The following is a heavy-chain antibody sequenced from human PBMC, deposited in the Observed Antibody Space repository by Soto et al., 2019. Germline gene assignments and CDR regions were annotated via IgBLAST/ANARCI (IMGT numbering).Heavy chain of an antibody. D-gene: IGHD1-26*01. CDR2: IAYDGNEK. CDR1: GFTFKTHA. V-gene: IGHV3-30*18. CDR3: GKDVGDYVPYYYGVDV. J-gene: IGHJ6*02. Sequence: QVQQVESGGGVVQPGTSLRLSCAASGFTFKTHATHWVRQAPGKGLEWMAVIAYDGNEKFYADSVKGRFTISRDNSKNALYLQINTQRNEDTAVYYCGKDVGDYVPYYYGVDVWGQGTTVTVSS.